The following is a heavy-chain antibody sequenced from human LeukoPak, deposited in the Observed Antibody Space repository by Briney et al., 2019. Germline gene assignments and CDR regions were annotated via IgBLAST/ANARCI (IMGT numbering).Heavy chain of an antibody. D-gene: IGHD7-27*01. V-gene: IGHV3-11*01. Sequence: PGGSLRLSCAASGFTFSDYYMSWIRQAPGKGLEWISYITNNDNTIYYADSVKGRFTISRDNAKNSLYLQMNSLRAEDTAVYYRAKDRGPKNWGDYWGQGTLVTVSS. CDR1: GFTFSDYY. CDR2: ITNNDNTI. J-gene: IGHJ4*02. CDR3: AKDRGPKNWGDY.